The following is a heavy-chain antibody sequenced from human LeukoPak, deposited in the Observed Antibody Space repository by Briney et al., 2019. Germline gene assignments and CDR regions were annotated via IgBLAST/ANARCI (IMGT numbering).Heavy chain of an antibody. D-gene: IGHD4-11*01. J-gene: IGHJ6*02. Sequence: GGSLRLSCAASGFTFSTYDMHWVRQAPGKGLEWVAVISHDGSNKYHADSVKGRFTISRDNFKNTLYLQMNSLRAEDTAVYYCAKAYSDYGVDYYYYGMDVWGQGTTVTVSS. V-gene: IGHV3-30*18. CDR1: GFTFSTYD. CDR3: AKAYSDYGVDYYYYGMDV. CDR2: ISHDGSNK.